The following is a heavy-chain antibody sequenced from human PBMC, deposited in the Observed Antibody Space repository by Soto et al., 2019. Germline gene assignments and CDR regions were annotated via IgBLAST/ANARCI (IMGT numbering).Heavy chain of an antibody. CDR3: ASTVTTTAYNWFDP. D-gene: IGHD4-4*01. J-gene: IGHJ5*02. V-gene: IGHV3-11*01. CDR1: GFTFSDYY. CDR2: ISSSGSTI. Sequence: GGSLRLSCAASGFTFSDYYMSWIRQAPGKGLEWVSYISSSGSTIYYADSVKGRFTISRDNAKNSLYLQMNSLRAEDTAVYYCASTVTTTAYNWFDPWGQGTLVTVSS.